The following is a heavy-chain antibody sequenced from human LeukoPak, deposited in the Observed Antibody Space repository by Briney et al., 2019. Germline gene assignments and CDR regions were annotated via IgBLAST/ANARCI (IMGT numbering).Heavy chain of an antibody. V-gene: IGHV3-23*01. CDR2: ISGSGGST. CDR1: GFTFSSYA. Sequence: PGGSLRLSCAASGFTFSSYAMSWVRQAPGKGLEWVSAISGSGGSTYYADSVKGRFTISRDNSKNTLYLQMNSLRAEDTAVYYCASFANYDFWSGYKLFDYWGQGTLVTVSS. CDR3: ASFANYDFWSGYKLFDY. J-gene: IGHJ4*02. D-gene: IGHD3-3*01.